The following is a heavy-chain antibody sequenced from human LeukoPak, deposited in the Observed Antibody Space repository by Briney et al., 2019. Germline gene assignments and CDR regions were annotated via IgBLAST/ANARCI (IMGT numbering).Heavy chain of an antibody. V-gene: IGHV3-53*01. J-gene: IGHJ4*02. D-gene: IGHD6-6*01. CDR2: INSGGST. CDR3: AGGTRYYFDY. Sequence: GGSLRLSCAASGFTVSSNYLSWVRQAQGKGLEWVSVINSGGSTYYADSVKGRFTISRDISKNTLYLQMNSLIAEDTAVYYCAGGTRYYFDYWGQGTLVTVSS. CDR1: GFTVSSNY.